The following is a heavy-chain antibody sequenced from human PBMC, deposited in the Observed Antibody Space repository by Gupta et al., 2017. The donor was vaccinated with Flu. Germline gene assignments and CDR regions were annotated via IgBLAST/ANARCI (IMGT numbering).Heavy chain of an antibody. CDR1: GYTFTGYY. J-gene: IGHJ4*02. Sequence: QVQLVQSGAEVKKPGASVKVSCKASGYTFTGYYMHWVRQAPGQGLEWMGRINPNSGGTNYAQKFQGSVTMTRDTSISTAYMELSRLRSDDTAVYYCARSPYYYDSSGYEDWGQGTLVTVSS. CDR2: INPNSGGT. D-gene: IGHD3-22*01. CDR3: ARSPYYYDSSGYED. V-gene: IGHV1-2*06.